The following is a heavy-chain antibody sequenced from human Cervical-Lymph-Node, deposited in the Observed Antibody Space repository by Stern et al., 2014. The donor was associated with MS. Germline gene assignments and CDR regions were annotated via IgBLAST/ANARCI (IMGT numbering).Heavy chain of an antibody. J-gene: IGHJ4*02. CDR3: ARDLARYPKDIGSYFGY. CDR1: GYIFTNYY. V-gene: IGHV1-46*01. CDR2: INPSGGRT. D-gene: IGHD2-15*01. Sequence: QMQLVQSGAEVKKPGASVKVSCKASGYIFTNYYMHWVRQAPGQGLEWMGIINPSGGRTTYAQNFQGRVTMTRDTSASTVYMELNTLGSEDTAVYYCARDLARYPKDIGSYFGYWGQGTLVTVSS.